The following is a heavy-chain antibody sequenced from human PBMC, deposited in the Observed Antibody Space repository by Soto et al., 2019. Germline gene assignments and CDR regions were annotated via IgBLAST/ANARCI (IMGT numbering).Heavy chain of an antibody. CDR2: ISYDGSNK. D-gene: IGHD5-18*01. CDR1: GFTFSSYG. CDR3: AKELSGYSYGYPGFDY. J-gene: IGHJ4*02. V-gene: IGHV3-30*18. Sequence: PGGSLRLSCAASGFTFSSYGMHWVRQAPGKGLEWVAVISYDGSNKYYADSVKGRFTISRDNSKNTLYLQMNSLRAEDTAVYYCAKELSGYSYGYPGFDYWGQGT.